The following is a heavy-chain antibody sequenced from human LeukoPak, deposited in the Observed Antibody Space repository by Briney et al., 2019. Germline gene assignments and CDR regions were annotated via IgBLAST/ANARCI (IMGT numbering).Heavy chain of an antibody. CDR2: ISSSGFTI. CDR3: ARDLGFHDYGDSSRPYGMDV. V-gene: IGHV3-11*01. D-gene: IGHD4-17*01. J-gene: IGHJ6*02. Sequence: AGGSLRLSCAASGFTFSDYYMSWIRQAPGKGLEWVSYISSSGFTIFYADSVKGRFTISRDNAKNSLYLQMNSLRAEDTAVYYCARDLGFHDYGDSSRPYGMDVWGQGTTVTVSS. CDR1: GFTFSDYY.